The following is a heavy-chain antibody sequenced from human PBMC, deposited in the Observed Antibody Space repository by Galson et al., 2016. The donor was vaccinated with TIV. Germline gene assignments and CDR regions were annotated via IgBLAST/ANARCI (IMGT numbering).Heavy chain of an antibody. Sequence: SKTLSLTCTVSGGSFTDISYYWGWIRQPPGKGLEWIASIYYSVGINYNPSLKSRVTISLDKSRNQFSLNVNSVTAADTAVYYCARVRRYCSTTSCYLDPWGQGTLVTVSS. CDR3: ARVRRYCSTTSCYLDP. J-gene: IGHJ5*02. D-gene: IGHD2-2*01. CDR1: GGSFTDISYY. CDR2: IYYSVGI. V-gene: IGHV4-39*07.